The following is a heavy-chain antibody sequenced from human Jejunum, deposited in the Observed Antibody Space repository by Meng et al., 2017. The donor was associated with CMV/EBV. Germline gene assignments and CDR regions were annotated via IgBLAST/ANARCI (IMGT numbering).Heavy chain of an antibody. CDR2: IYGGGST. Sequence: EGPRVGSGGGFAPPGGSLRLSCAASGFTVSNSYMSWVRQAPGKGLEWVSVIYGGGSTYYADSVKGRFTISRDSSKNTLYLQMNSLRAEDTAVYYCAREGTTLVTYDYWGQGTLVTVSS. CDR1: GFTVSNSY. V-gene: IGHV3-66*01. J-gene: IGHJ4*02. D-gene: IGHD5-18*01. CDR3: AREGTTLVTYDY.